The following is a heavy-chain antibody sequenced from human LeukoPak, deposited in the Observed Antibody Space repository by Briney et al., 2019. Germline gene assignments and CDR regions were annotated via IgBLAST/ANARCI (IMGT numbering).Heavy chain of an antibody. D-gene: IGHD2/OR15-2a*01. CDR3: ATERPRRIERFDY. J-gene: IGHJ4*02. CDR2: ISPDGSAT. CDR1: GFTFSTYW. Sequence: GGSLRLSCGASGFTFSTYWMHWVRQAPGKGLVWVSRISPDGSATGYADSVKGRFTISRDNSKNTVYLQMNSLRVEDTAVYYCATERPRRIERFDYWGQGTLVTVSS. V-gene: IGHV3-74*01.